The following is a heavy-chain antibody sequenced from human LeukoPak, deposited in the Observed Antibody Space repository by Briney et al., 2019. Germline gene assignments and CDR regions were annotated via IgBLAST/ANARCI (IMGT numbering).Heavy chain of an antibody. D-gene: IGHD3-22*01. CDR2: IYPGDSDT. Sequence: GESLKISCKGSGYSFTSYWIGWVRQMPGKGLEWMGIIYPGDSDTRYSPSFQGQVTISADKSISTAYLQWSSLKASDTAMYYCARGYDSRGYYFYSAFDIWGQGTMVTVSS. CDR3: ARGYDSRGYYFYSAFDI. J-gene: IGHJ3*02. CDR1: GYSFTSYW. V-gene: IGHV5-51*01.